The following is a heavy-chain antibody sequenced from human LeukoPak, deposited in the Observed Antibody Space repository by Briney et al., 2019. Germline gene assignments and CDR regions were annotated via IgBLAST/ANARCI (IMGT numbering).Heavy chain of an antibody. CDR2: INPNSGGT. CDR1: GYTFTGYY. J-gene: IGHJ4*02. V-gene: IGHV1-2*02. D-gene: IGHD1-26*01. CDR3: AKGATGY. Sequence: ASVKVSCKASGYTFTGYYMYWVRQAPGQGLEWMGWINPNSGGTNYAQKFQGRVTITRETSSSTAYMELSRLRYDDTAVYYCAKGATGYWGQGTLVTVSS.